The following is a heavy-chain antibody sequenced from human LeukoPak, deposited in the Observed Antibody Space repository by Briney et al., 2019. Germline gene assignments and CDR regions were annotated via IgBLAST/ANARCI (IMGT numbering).Heavy chain of an antibody. J-gene: IGHJ2*01. CDR3: ARSLGNGHWFFDL. D-gene: IGHD7-27*01. CDR1: GFTVRATY. CDR2: IYSGGST. Sequence: GGSLRLSCVASGFTVRATYMSWVRQDPGKGLEWGSIIYSGGSTYYADSVKGRFTISRDSSKNTLHLQMNSLRVDDTAVYYCARSLGNGHWFFDLWGRGTLVTVSS. V-gene: IGHV3-66*01.